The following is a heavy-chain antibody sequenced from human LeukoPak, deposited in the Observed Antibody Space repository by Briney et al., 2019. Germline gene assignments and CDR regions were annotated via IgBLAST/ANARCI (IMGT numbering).Heavy chain of an antibody. D-gene: IGHD5-18*01. CDR3: ARSYGYGTNFDY. V-gene: IGHV3-30-3*01. CDR2: ISFDGSAK. J-gene: IGHJ4*02. CDR1: GFTFSSYT. Sequence: PGGSLRLSCAASGFTFSSYTMHWVRQAPGEGLEWVAVISFDGSAKYYADSVKGRFTISRDNSKNMLYLQMNSLRAEDAAVYYCARSYGYGTNFDYWGQGTLVTVSS.